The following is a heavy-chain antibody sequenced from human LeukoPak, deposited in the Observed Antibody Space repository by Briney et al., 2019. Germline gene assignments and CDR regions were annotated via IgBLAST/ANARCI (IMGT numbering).Heavy chain of an antibody. V-gene: IGHV3-21*01. Sequence: PGGSLRLSCAASGFTFSSYSMNWVRQAPGKGLEWVSSISSSSSYIYYADSVKGRFTISRDDAKNSPYLQMNSLRAEDTAVYYCARGWKRDYYYYGMDVWGQGTTVTVSS. CDR2: ISSSSSYI. CDR1: GFTFSSYS. J-gene: IGHJ6*02. CDR3: ARGWKRDYYYYGMDV. D-gene: IGHD4-23*01.